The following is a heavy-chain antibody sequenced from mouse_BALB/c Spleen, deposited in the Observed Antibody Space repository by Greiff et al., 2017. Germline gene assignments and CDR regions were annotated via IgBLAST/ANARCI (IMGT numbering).Heavy chain of an antibody. CDR2: ISSGSSTI. V-gene: IGHV5-17*02. J-gene: IGHJ2*01. CDR1: GFTFSSFG. Sequence: EVKLVESGGGLVQPGGSRKLSCAASGFTFSSFGMHWVRQAPEKGLEWVAYISSGSSTIYYADTVTGRFTISRDNAKNTLYLEMSSLRSEDTAMYYCARERYYGNYVYFDYWGQGTTLTVSS. D-gene: IGHD2-1*01. CDR3: ARERYYGNYVYFDY.